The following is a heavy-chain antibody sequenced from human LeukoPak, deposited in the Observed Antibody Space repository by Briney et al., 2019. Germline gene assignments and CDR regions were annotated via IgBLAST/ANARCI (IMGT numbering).Heavy chain of an antibody. CDR3: ARGGTGRYHGSGSYYRLWFDP. J-gene: IGHJ5*02. Sequence: GSVKVSCKASGYTFTSYGISWVRQAPGQGLEWMGWISAYNGNTNYAQKLQGRVTMTTDTSTSTAYMELSSLRSEDTAVYYCARGGTGRYHGSGSYYRLWFDPWGQGTLVTVSS. CDR2: ISAYNGNT. CDR1: GYTFTSYG. D-gene: IGHD3-10*01. V-gene: IGHV1-18*01.